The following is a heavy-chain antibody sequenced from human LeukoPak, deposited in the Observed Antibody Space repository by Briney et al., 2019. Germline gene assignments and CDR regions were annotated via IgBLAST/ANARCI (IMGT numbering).Heavy chain of an antibody. CDR3: AREEFGYSSSWYGSAFDY. Sequence: SETLSLTCTVSGGSISSYYWSWIRQPPGKGLEWIGYIYYSGSTNYNPSLKSRVTISVDTSKNQFSLKLSSVTAADTAVYYCAREEFGYSSSWYGSAFDYWGQGTLVTVSS. CDR2: IYYSGST. V-gene: IGHV4-59*01. J-gene: IGHJ4*02. D-gene: IGHD6-13*01. CDR1: GGSISSYY.